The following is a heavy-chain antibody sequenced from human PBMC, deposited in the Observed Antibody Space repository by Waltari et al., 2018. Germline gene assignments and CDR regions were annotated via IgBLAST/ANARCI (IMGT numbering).Heavy chain of an antibody. CDR1: GFSFSTNGVG. D-gene: IGHD6-19*01. CDR3: GHRLPSVGGWDGGVFNV. J-gene: IGHJ3*01. CDR2: IYWDDDK. Sequence: QITLKESGPTRVRPTQPLTLTCTFPGFSFSTNGVGVGWIRQPPGKALEWLAVIYWDDDKRYRPSLQNRLSITKDTSKNQVVITMTKMDPVDTGTYYCGHRLPSVGGWDGGVFNVWGQGTMVTVSS. V-gene: IGHV2-5*02.